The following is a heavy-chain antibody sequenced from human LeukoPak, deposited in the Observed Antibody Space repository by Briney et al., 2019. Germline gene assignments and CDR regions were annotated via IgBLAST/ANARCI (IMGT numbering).Heavy chain of an antibody. D-gene: IGHD6-13*01. Sequence: SVKVSCKPSVGSFSSYAISWVRPAPGGGGEWMGRIIPILGIANYAQTLQGRVTITADKSTSTAYMELSSLRSEDTAVYYCAEYSSRGSAFDTWGQGTMVTVSS. CDR3: AEYSSRGSAFDT. J-gene: IGHJ3*02. V-gene: IGHV1-69*04. CDR1: VGSFSSYA. CDR2: IIPILGIA.